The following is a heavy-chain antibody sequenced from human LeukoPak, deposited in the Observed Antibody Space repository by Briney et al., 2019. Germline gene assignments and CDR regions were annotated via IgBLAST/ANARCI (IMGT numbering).Heavy chain of an antibody. Sequence: GASVKVSCKASGYTFTSHDINWVRQATGQGLEWMGWMSPNSGDTGYAQKFQGRVTITADESTSTAYMELSSLRSEDTAVYYCARSAPTDDAFDIWGQGTMVTVSS. CDR3: ARSAPTDDAFDI. V-gene: IGHV1-8*01. CDR1: GYTFTSHD. CDR2: MSPNSGDT. J-gene: IGHJ3*02.